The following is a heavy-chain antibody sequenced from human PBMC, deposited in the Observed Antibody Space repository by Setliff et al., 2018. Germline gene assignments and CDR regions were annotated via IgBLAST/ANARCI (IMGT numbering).Heavy chain of an antibody. CDR2: INPIFGTA. J-gene: IGHJ6*03. CDR3: ARADYIRYFYMDA. Sequence: SVKVSCKASGGTFTNYAINWVRQAPGQGLEWMGGINPIFGTADYTQNFQGRLTITTVGSTSTAYMELSSLRSEDTAVYYCARADYIRYFYMDAWGKGTTVTVSS. V-gene: IGHV1-69*05. D-gene: IGHD4-4*01. CDR1: GGTFTNYA.